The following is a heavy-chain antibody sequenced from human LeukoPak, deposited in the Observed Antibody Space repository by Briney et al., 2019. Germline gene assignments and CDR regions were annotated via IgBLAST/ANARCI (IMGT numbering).Heavy chain of an antibody. D-gene: IGHD3-16*02. Sequence: GGSLRLSCAASGFTFSSYAMSWIRQAPGKGLEWVSAISGSGGSTYYADSVKGRFTISRDNSKNTLYLQMNSLRAEDTAVYYCAKVTPFGGVIVIAYYFDYWGQGTLVTVSS. CDR3: AKVTPFGGVIVIAYYFDY. CDR2: ISGSGGST. J-gene: IGHJ4*02. CDR1: GFTFSSYA. V-gene: IGHV3-23*01.